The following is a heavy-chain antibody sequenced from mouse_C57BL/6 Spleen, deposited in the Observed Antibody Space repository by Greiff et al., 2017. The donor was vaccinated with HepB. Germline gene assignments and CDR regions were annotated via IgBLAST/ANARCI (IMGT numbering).Heavy chain of an antibody. CDR3: TKLLRGGYAMDY. CDR2: IDPETGGT. D-gene: IGHD1-1*01. V-gene: IGHV1-15*01. CDR1: GYTFTDYE. Sequence: QVQLKQSGAELVRPGASVTLSCKASGYTFTDYEMHWVKQTPVHGLEWIGAIDPETGGTAYNQKFKGKAILTADKSSSTTYMELRSLTSEDSAVYYCTKLLRGGYAMDYWGQVTSVTVSS. J-gene: IGHJ4*01.